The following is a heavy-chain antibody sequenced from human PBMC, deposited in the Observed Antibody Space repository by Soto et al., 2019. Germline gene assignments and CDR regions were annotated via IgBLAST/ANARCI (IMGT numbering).Heavy chain of an antibody. V-gene: IGHV1-2*02. D-gene: IGHD4-17*01. J-gene: IGHJ6*02. CDR1: GYTFTGYY. Sequence: ASVKVSCKASGYTFTGYYMHWVRQAPGQGLEWMGWINPNSGGTNYAQKFQGRVTMTRDTSISTAYMELSRLRSDDTAVYYCARDEKFPYGGYYYYGMDVWGQGTTVTVSS. CDR3: ARDEKFPYGGYYYYGMDV. CDR2: INPNSGGT.